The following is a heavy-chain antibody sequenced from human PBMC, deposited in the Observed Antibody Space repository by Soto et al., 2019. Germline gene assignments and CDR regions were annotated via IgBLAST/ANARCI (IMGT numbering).Heavy chain of an antibody. J-gene: IGHJ5*02. CDR3: ARVKGDYYDSSGYELYYWFDP. CDR1: GGSISSGGYY. CDR2: IYYSGST. Sequence: PSETLSLTCTVSGGSISSGGYYWSWIRQHPGKGLEWIGYIYYSGSTNYNPSLKSRVTISVDTSKNQFSLKLSSVTAADTAVYYCARVKGDYYDSSGYELYYWFDPWGQGTLVTVSS. D-gene: IGHD3-22*01. V-gene: IGHV4-61*08.